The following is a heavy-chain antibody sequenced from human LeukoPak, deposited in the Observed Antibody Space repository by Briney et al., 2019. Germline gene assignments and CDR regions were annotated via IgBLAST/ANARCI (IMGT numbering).Heavy chain of an antibody. CDR1: EYTFTGYY. CDR3: ARDIHGGVATRGWAR. V-gene: IGHV1-2*02. J-gene: IGHJ4*02. Sequence: ASVKVSCKASEYTFTGYYIHWVRQAPGQGLEWMGWINPNSGGTRYAQKFQGRVTMTRDTSITTAYMELSSLGSDDTAVYYCARDIHGGVATRGWARWGQGTLVTVSS. D-gene: IGHD3-16*01. CDR2: INPNSGGT.